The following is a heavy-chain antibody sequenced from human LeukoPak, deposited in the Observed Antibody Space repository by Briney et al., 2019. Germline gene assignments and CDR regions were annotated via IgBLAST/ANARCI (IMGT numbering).Heavy chain of an antibody. CDR3: AKDLWFDP. Sequence: GGSLRLSCAASGFTFSSYAMNWVRQAPGKGLEWVSTITGSDDSTYYADSVKGRFTISRDNSSNTLYLQMNCLRAEDTALYYCAKDLWFDPWGQGTLVTVSS. V-gene: IGHV3-23*01. CDR2: ITGSDDST. CDR1: GFTFSSYA. J-gene: IGHJ5*02.